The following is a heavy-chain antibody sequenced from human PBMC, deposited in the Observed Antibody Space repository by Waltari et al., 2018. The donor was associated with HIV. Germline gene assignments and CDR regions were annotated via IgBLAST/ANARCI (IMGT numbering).Heavy chain of an antibody. CDR2: IYYSGTI. Sequence: QLQLLESGPGLVEPSQNLSLTCTVSGGSISTGGYYWNWIRQHPGKGLEWIGYIYYSGTIYYNPSLKSRVTISIATSKNQFSLKLTSMTAADTAVYYCASRSGGSSRPFDYWGQGTPVTVSS. V-gene: IGHV4-31*03. J-gene: IGHJ4*02. CDR3: ASRSGGSSRPFDY. CDR1: GGSISTGGYY. D-gene: IGHD6-13*01.